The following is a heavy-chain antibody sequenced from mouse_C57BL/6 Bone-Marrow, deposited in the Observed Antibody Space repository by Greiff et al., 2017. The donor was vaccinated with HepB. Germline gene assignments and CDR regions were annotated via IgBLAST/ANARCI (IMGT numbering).Heavy chain of an antibody. CDR3: AREGNWAYYFDY. CDR2: IDPSDSYT. Sequence: QVHVKQSGAELVKPGASVKLSCKASGYTFTSYWMHWVKQRPGQGLEWIGEIDPSDSYTNYNQKFKGKSTLTVDKSSSTAYMQLSSLTSEDSAVYYCAREGNWAYYFDYWGQGTTLTVSS. J-gene: IGHJ2*01. V-gene: IGHV1-69*01. D-gene: IGHD4-1*01. CDR1: GYTFTSYW.